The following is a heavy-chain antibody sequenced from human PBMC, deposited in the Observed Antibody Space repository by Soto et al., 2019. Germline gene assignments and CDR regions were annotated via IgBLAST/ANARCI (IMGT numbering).Heavy chain of an antibody. CDR2: FSSGGGGT. Sequence: EVQLLESGGGLLQPGGSLRLSCTASGFTFSNYAMSWVRQAPGKGLEWVSTFSSGGGGTYYADSVKGRFTISRDNSKNTLSLHMNSLSAEDTAVYYCTKENRYCSGANCFTFDYWGLGTLVTVSS. CDR1: GFTFSNYA. D-gene: IGHD2-15*01. J-gene: IGHJ4*02. V-gene: IGHV3-23*01. CDR3: TKENRYCSGANCFTFDY.